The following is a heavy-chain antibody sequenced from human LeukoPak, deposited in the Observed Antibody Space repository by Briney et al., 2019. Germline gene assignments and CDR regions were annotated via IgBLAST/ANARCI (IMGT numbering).Heavy chain of an antibody. J-gene: IGHJ4*02. D-gene: IGHD2-21*02. CDR3: ARFRTWGDKAFDY. Sequence: QSGGSLRLSCVASGFTFGKYWMSWVRQAPGKGLEWVSYIGTTSGAIYYADSVKGRFTISRDSAKNSLYLQMNSLRAEDTAVYYCARFRTWGDKAFDYWGQGTLVTVSS. CDR2: IGTTSGAI. V-gene: IGHV3-48*01. CDR1: GFTFGKYW.